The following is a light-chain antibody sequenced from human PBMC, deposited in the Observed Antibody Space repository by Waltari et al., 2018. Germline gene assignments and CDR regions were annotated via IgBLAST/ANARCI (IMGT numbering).Light chain of an antibody. CDR3: QQSYSTPWT. CDR2: AAS. V-gene: IGKV1-39*01. Sequence: DIQLTQSPSSLSASVGDRVPITCRASQIISSYFNWYQQKPGKAPKLLIYAASSLQSGVPSRFSGSGSGTDFTLTISSLQPEDFATYYCQQSYSTPWTFGQGTKVEIK. J-gene: IGKJ1*01. CDR1: QIISSY.